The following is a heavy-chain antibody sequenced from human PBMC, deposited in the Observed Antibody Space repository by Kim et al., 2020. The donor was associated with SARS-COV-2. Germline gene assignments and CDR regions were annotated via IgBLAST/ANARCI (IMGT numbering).Heavy chain of an antibody. V-gene: IGHV3-33*01. CDR3: ALYGDAFDI. D-gene: IGHD2-8*01. CDR2: IWYDGSNE. CDR1: GFTFSSYG. Sequence: GGSLRLSCAASGFTFSSYGMHWVRQAPGKGLEWVAVIWYDGSNEYYADSVKGRFTISRDNSKNTLYLQMNSLRAEDTAVYYCALYGDAFDIWGQGTMVTVSS. J-gene: IGHJ3*02.